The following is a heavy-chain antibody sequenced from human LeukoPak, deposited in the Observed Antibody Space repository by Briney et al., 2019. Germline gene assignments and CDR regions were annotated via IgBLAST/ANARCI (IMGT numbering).Heavy chain of an antibody. CDR2: IYTSGST. V-gene: IGHV4-4*07. Sequence: SETLSLTCTVSGGSISSYYWSWIRQPPGKGLEWIGRIYTSGSTNYTPSLKSRVTMSVDTSKNQFSLKLSSVTAADTAVYYCARDGTDTAMVLFDCWGQGTLVTVSS. CDR3: ARDGTDTAMVLFDC. D-gene: IGHD5-18*01. CDR1: GGSISSYY. J-gene: IGHJ4*02.